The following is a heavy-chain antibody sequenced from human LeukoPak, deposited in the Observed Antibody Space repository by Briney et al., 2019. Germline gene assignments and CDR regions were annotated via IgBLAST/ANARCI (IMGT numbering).Heavy chain of an antibody. Sequence: GGSLRLSCAASGFPFSASAMTWVRQAPGKGLEWVSHILSTGTTYYADSVRGSFTISTENSKNTLYLIMTSTRADDTAVYFCATVKYDYGDAVGWFDPWGQGTLVTVSS. J-gene: IGHJ5*02. CDR2: ILSTGTT. V-gene: IGHV3-23*01. CDR1: GFPFSASA. D-gene: IGHD4-17*01. CDR3: ATVKYDYGDAVGWFDP.